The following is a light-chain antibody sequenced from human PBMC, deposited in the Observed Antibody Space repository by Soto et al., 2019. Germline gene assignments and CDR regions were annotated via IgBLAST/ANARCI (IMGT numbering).Light chain of an antibody. V-gene: IGKV1-27*01. CDR1: QGISNY. CDR2: AAS. CDR3: QRYISAPFT. Sequence: DIQMTQSPSSLSASVGDRDTITCRASQGISNYLAWYQQKPGKVPKLLIYAASTLQSGVPYRFSGSGSGTAFNLTISSLQPEDVATYYCQRYISAPFTFGHGNNVDIK. J-gene: IGKJ3*01.